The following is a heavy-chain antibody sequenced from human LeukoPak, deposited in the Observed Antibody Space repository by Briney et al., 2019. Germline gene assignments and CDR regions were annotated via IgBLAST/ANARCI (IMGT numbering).Heavy chain of an antibody. D-gene: IGHD2-15*01. Sequence: PSETLSLTCAVSGGSISSGGYSWSWIRQPPGKGLEWIGYIYHSGSTYYNPSLKSRVTISVDRSKNQFSLKPSSVTAADTAVYYCARDGVLGYCSGGSCYVWYFDLWGRGTLVTVSS. V-gene: IGHV4-30-2*01. J-gene: IGHJ2*01. CDR2: IYHSGST. CDR3: ARDGVLGYCSGGSCYVWYFDL. CDR1: GGSISSGGYS.